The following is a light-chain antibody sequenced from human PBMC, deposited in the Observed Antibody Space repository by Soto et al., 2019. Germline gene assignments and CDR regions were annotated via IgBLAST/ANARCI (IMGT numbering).Light chain of an antibody. J-gene: IGKJ1*01. CDR2: AAS. CDR3: QQYYSYPLT. Sequence: AIRMAQSPSSFSASPGDRVTITCRASQAISSYLAWYQQKPGKAPKLLIYAASTLQSGVPSRFSGSGSGTDFTLTISCLQSEDFATYYCQQYYSYPLTFGQGTKVDI. V-gene: IGKV1-8*01. CDR1: QAISSY.